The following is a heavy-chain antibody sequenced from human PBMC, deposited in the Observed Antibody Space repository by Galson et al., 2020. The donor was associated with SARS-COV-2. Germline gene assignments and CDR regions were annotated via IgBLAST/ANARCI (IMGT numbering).Heavy chain of an antibody. CDR1: GGSISSSSYY. CDR3: ARHVRFLDYYFDY. Sequence: SETLSLTCTVSGGSISSSSYYWGWIRQPPGKGLEWIGSIYYSGSTYYNPSLKSRVTIFVDTSKNQFSLKLSSVTAADTAVYYCARHVRFLDYYFDYWGQGTLVTVSS. CDR2: IYYSGST. V-gene: IGHV4-39*01. D-gene: IGHD3-3*01. J-gene: IGHJ4*02.